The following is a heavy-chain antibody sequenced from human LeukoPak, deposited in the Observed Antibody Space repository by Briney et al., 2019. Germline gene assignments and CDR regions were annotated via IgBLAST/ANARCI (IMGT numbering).Heavy chain of an antibody. CDR3: VLDLFSAFAFDI. J-gene: IGHJ3*02. V-gene: IGHV3-74*01. D-gene: IGHD3/OR15-3a*01. CDR2: INSDGSST. CDR1: GFTFSRYW. Sequence: GGSLRLSCAASGFTFSRYWMHWVRQAPGKGLLWVSRINSDGSSTYYADSVKGRFTTSRDNAKNALHLQMNSLTAEDTAVYYCVLDLFSAFAFDIWGQGTMVTVSS.